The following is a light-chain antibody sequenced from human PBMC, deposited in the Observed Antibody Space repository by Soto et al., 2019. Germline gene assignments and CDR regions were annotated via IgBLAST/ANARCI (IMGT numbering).Light chain of an antibody. Sequence: TKTTPTLSGSPGESATRSCRASQSVSSNLAWYQQKPGQAPRLLIYGASTRATGIPARFSGSGSGTEFTLTISSLQSEDFAVYYCQQYDNWPLTFGGGTKVDI. J-gene: IGKJ4*01. CDR1: QSVSSN. CDR3: QQYDNWPLT. V-gene: IGKV3-15*01. CDR2: GAS.